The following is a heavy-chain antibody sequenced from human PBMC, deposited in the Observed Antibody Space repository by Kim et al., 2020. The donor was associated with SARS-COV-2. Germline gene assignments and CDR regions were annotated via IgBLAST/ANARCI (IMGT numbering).Heavy chain of an antibody. CDR2: INHSGST. J-gene: IGHJ5*02. CDR3: ARVIGVWEQLVHANWFDP. Sequence: SETLSLTCAVYGGSFSGYYWSWIRQPPGKGLEWIGEINHSGSTNYNPSLKSRVTISVDTSKNQFSLKLSSVTAADTAVYYCARVIGVWEQLVHANWFDP. V-gene: IGHV4-34*01. D-gene: IGHD6-13*01. CDR1: GGSFSGYY.